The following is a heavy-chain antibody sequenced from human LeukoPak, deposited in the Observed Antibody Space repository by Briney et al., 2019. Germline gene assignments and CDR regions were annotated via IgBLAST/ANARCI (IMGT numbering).Heavy chain of an antibody. J-gene: IGHJ4*02. CDR1: GFIATSNY. CDR2: IYGGGNT. V-gene: IGHV3-53*01. CDR3: ATGGRSGMAFDF. Sequence: GSLRLSCSFSGFIATSNYMAWVRQSAGKGLQWISFIYGGGNTLYADSVRDRFSISRDNSKSTLYLQMNSLRVEDTAVYYCATGGRSGMAFDFWGQGTLVTVS. D-gene: IGHD2-8*01.